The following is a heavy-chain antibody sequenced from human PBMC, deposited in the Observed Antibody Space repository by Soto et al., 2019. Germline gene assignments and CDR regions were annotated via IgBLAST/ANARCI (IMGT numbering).Heavy chain of an antibody. D-gene: IGHD5-12*01. CDR1: GGYITSSH. J-gene: IGHJ6*03. CDR3: SRDLDIIHRGYGQCNV. V-gene: IGHV4-59*01. CDR2: VYFSGST. Sequence: PLGTLPITDSVLGGYITSSHWSWILRNTGKGLELIGYVYFSGSTNYNPSLKSRVLISIDTSRNQFSLKLNSVTAADTAVYYCSRDLDIIHRGYGQCNVWVKG.